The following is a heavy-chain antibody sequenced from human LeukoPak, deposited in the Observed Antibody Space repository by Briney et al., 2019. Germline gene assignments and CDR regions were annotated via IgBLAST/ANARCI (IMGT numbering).Heavy chain of an antibody. CDR3: AKMYYYDSSGSLDY. Sequence: GGSLRLSCAASGFTFSSYAMSWVRQAPGKGLEWVSAISGSGGSTYYADSVKGRFTISRDNSKNTPYLQMNSLRAEDTAVYYCAKMYYYDSSGSLDYWGQGTLVTVSS. J-gene: IGHJ4*02. CDR2: ISGSGGST. D-gene: IGHD3-22*01. CDR1: GFTFSSYA. V-gene: IGHV3-23*01.